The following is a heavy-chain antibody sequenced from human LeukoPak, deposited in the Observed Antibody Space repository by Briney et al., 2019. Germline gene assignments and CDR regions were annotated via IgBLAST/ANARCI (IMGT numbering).Heavy chain of an antibody. J-gene: IGHJ5*02. CDR3: ARTKGEDTAMVSFWREDRWFDP. Sequence: ASVKVSCKASGYTFTSYYMHWVRQAPGQGLEWMGIINPSGGSTSYAQKFQGRVTMIRDTSTSTVYMELSSLRSEDTAVYYCARTKGEDTAMVSFWREDRWFDPWGQGTLVTVSS. D-gene: IGHD5-18*01. CDR1: GYTFTSYY. V-gene: IGHV1-46*01. CDR2: INPSGGST.